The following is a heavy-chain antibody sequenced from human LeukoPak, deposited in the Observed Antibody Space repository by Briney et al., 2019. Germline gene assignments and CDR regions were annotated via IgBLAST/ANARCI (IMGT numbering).Heavy chain of an antibody. V-gene: IGHV3-30*02. Sequence: GGSLRLSCAASGFTFSNHGMNWVRQAPGKGLEWVAFIRYDGSNKYYADSVKGRFTISRDNSKNTLYLQMNSLRAEDTAVYYCAKDRTARFDYWGQGTLVTVSS. J-gene: IGHJ4*02. CDR3: AKDRTARFDY. CDR1: GFTFSNHG. CDR2: IRYDGSNK.